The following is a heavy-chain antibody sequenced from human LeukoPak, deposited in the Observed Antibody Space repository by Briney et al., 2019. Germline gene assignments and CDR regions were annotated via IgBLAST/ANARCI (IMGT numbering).Heavy chain of an antibody. CDR1: GFTFTDYW. D-gene: IGHD3-22*01. Sequence: GGSLRLSCAASGFTFTDYWMAWVRQVPGKGLECVANIKGDGSRKYYLDSVKGRYTISRDNARNSVNLEMSSLRADDTAMYYCARDANYHDGSNYYDVLDIWGQGTMVTVSS. CDR2: IKGDGSRK. CDR3: ARDANYHDGSNYYDVLDI. J-gene: IGHJ3*02. V-gene: IGHV3-7*01.